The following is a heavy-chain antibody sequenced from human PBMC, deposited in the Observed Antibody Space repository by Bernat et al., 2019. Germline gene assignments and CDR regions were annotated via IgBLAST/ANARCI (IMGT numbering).Heavy chain of an antibody. CDR2: ISGSSSYI. J-gene: IGHJ4*02. CDR1: GFTFSSYS. Sequence: EVQLVESGGGLVKPGGSLRLSCAASGFTFSSYSMNWVRQAPGKGLEWVSYISGSSSYIYYADSVKGRFTISRDNAKNSLNLRMNSLRVEDTAVYYCAREGMAYCSSTSCPLDYWGQGTLVTVSS. V-gene: IGHV3-21*05. CDR3: AREGMAYCSSTSCPLDY. D-gene: IGHD2-2*01.